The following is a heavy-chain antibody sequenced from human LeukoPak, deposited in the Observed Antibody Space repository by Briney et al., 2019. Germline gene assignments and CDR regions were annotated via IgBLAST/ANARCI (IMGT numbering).Heavy chain of an antibody. Sequence: TGGSLRLSCAASGFSFSTYAMHWVRQAPGKGLEWVALTSLDGSHEYYADSVKGRFTISRDNSNNMVYLQLNSLRNEDTAVYYCAKPQHYAGDPPCFENWGQGTLVTASS. CDR2: TSLDGSHE. CDR3: AKPQHYAGDPPCFEN. CDR1: GFSFSTYA. V-gene: IGHV3-30*18. J-gene: IGHJ4*02. D-gene: IGHD4-17*01.